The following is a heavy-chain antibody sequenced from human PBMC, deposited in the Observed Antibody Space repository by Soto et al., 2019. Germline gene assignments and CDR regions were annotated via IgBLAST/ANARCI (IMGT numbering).Heavy chain of an antibody. CDR3: ARQESGTDY. Sequence: GGSLRLSCAAAGFTFRTYGMNWVRQAPGRGLEWVAIISSDGRETYYADSVKGRFTISRDNSENTLYLQMNSLIVEDTAVYYCARQESGTDYWGQGTLVTVSS. CDR1: GFTFRTYG. V-gene: IGHV3-30*03. J-gene: IGHJ4*02. D-gene: IGHD1-26*01. CDR2: ISSDGRET.